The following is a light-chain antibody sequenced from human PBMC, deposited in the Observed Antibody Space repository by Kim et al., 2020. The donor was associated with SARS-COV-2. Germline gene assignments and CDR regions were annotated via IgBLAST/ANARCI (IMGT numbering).Light chain of an antibody. CDR2: SAS. Sequence: ASVGDRVTITCRASQTFGNYLNWYHQKAGKAPQILIYSASNLQSGVPSRFSGSGSGTDFTLTISSVQLEDFATYYCQQNTSVSLTFGGGTKVDIK. J-gene: IGKJ4*01. V-gene: IGKV1-39*01. CDR3: QQNTSVSLT. CDR1: QTFGNY.